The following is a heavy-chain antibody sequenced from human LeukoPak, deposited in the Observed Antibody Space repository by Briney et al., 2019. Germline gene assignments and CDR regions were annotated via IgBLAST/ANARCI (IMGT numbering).Heavy chain of an antibody. J-gene: IGHJ4*02. CDR3: ARGRIAVAGGSDY. D-gene: IGHD6-19*01. CDR2: IYYSGST. CDR1: GGSISSYY. Sequence: SETLSLTCTVSGGSISSYYWSWIQQPPGKGLEWIGYIYYSGSTNYNPSHKSRVTISVDTSENQFSLKLSSVTAADTAVYYCARGRIAVAGGSDYWGQGTLVTVSS. V-gene: IGHV4-59*01.